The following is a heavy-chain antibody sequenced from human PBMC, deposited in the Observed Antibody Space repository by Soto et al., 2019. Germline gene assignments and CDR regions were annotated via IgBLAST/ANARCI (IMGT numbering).Heavy chain of an antibody. J-gene: IGHJ6*02. Sequence: PSETLSLTCTVSGGSITNYFWSWIRPPPGKGPEWIGYISYTWTTNYNPSLKSRISMSVDTSKNQFSLKLTSVTAADTAVYYCARTITMIRGVDSYYTLGGWGQGTTVTVSS. V-gene: IGHV4-59*01. D-gene: IGHD3-10*01. CDR1: GGSITNYF. CDR3: ARTITMIRGVDSYYTLGG. CDR2: ISYTWTT.